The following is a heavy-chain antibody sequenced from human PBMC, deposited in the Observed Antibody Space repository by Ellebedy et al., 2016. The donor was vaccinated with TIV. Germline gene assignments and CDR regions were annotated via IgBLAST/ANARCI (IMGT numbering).Heavy chain of an antibody. Sequence: SETLSLXXTVSGYSISSGYYWGWIRQPPGKGLEWIGSIYHSGSTYYNPSLKSRVTISVDTSKNQFSLKLSSVTAADTAVYYCARDYAYYYDSSGYYLTIPFDYWGQGTLVTVSS. V-gene: IGHV4-38-2*02. CDR1: GYSISSGYY. D-gene: IGHD3-22*01. CDR2: IYHSGST. J-gene: IGHJ4*02. CDR3: ARDYAYYYDSSGYYLTIPFDY.